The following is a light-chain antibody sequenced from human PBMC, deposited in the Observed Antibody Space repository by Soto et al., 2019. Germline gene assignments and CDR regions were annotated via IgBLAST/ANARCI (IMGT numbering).Light chain of an antibody. CDR3: YSFAGFNTQ. Sequence: QSVLTQPASVSGSPGQSIAISCTGTSSGIGTFNLVSWYQQHPGRAPKLIIYEVNKRPSGISSRFSASKSGNTASLTISGLQADDEADYYCYSFAGFNTQFGGGTKLTVL. V-gene: IGLV2-23*02. CDR1: SSGIGTFNL. CDR2: EVN. J-gene: IGLJ2*01.